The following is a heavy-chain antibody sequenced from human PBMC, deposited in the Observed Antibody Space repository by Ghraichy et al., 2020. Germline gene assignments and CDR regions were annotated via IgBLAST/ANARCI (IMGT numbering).Heavy chain of an antibody. CDR3: AKDSSKNGYDTCDF. J-gene: IGHJ4*02. CDR2: KSYNGSKK. V-gene: IGHV3-30*18. D-gene: IGHD1-1*01. Sequence: GGSLRLSCAASGFTFSGFCMHWVRQAPGKGLEWVALKSYNGSKKFYADSVKGRFTISRDNSKNMLYLQMNILRAEDTAVYYCAKDSSKNGYDTCDFWGQGILVTVSS. CDR1: GFTFSGFC.